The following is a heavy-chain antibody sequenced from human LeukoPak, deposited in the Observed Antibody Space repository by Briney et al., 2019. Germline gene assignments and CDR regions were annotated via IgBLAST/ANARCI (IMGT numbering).Heavy chain of an antibody. V-gene: IGHV3-66*01. CDR1: GFTVSSNY. CDR2: IYSGGST. CDR3: ASSHDYGGNSGYWFDP. J-gene: IGHJ5*02. D-gene: IGHD4-23*01. Sequence: GGSLRLSCAASGFTVSSNYMSWVRQAPGKGLEWVSVIYSGGSTYYADSVKGRFTISRDNAKNSLYLQMNSLRAEDTAVYYCASSHDYGGNSGYWFDPWGQGTLVTVSS.